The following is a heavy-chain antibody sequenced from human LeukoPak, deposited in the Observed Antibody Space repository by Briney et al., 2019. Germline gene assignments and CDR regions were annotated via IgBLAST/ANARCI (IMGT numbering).Heavy chain of an antibody. V-gene: IGHV3-23*01. CDR2: ISGSGGST. D-gene: IGHD2-2*01. Sequence: GGSLRLSCAASGFTFSSYAMSWVRQAPGKGLEWVSAISGSGGSTYYADSVKGRFTISRDNSKNTLYLQMNSLRAEDTAVYYCAKDQVGYCSSTCCYDVNWFDPWGQGTLVTVSS. J-gene: IGHJ5*02. CDR1: GFTFSSYA. CDR3: AKDQVGYCSSTCCYDVNWFDP.